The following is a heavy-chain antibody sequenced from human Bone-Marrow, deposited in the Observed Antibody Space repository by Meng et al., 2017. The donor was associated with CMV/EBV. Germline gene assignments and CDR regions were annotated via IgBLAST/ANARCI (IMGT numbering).Heavy chain of an antibody. J-gene: IGHJ4*02. Sequence: ASVKVSCKASGYTFTGYYMHWVRQAPGQGLEWMGWINPNSGGTNYAQKFQGRVTMTRDTSISTAYMELSRLRSDDTAVYYCARVGDYNDSSGYWDWGQGTLVTVSS. CDR3: ARVGDYNDSSGYWD. D-gene: IGHD3-22*01. V-gene: IGHV1-2*02. CDR1: GYTFTGYY. CDR2: INPNSGGT.